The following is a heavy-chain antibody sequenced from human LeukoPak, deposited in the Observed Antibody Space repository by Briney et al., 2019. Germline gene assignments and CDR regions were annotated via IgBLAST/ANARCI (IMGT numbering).Heavy chain of an antibody. V-gene: IGHV3-7*01. Sequence: GGSLRLSCVGSGFTFRSHWVNWVRQSPGKGLEWVANIKPDGIDKYYVDSARGRFTVSRDNAKNSAFLQMNSLRAEGTAIYYCATISAQTFDIWGQGTLVSVSP. J-gene: IGHJ3*02. CDR1: GFTFRSHW. CDR3: ATISAQTFDI. D-gene: IGHD5-24*01. CDR2: IKPDGIDK.